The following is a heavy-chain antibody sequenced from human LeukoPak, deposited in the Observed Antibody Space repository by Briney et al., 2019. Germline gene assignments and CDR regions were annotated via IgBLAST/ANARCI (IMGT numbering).Heavy chain of an antibody. CDR2: FKSKTGGGTI. CDR3: TTGGYRYGGDY. Sequence: GGSLRLSCAASGFTFNNAWMNWVRQAPGKGLEWVGRFKSKTGGGTIDYAAPVKGRFTISRDDSKNTLYLQMNSLKTEDTAVYYCTTGGYRYGGDYWGQGTLVTVSS. J-gene: IGHJ4*02. CDR1: GFTFNNAW. V-gene: IGHV3-15*07. D-gene: IGHD5-18*01.